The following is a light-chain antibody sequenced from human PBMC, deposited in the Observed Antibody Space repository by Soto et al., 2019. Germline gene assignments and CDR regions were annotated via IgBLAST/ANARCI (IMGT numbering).Light chain of an antibody. CDR3: QQRSNWPWT. J-gene: IGKJ1*01. Sequence: EIVLTQSPATLSLPPGERAPLSCRASQSISSYLAWYQQKPGQAPRLLIYDASNRATGIPARFSGSGSGTDFTLTSSSLEPEDFAVYFCQQRSNWPWTFGQGTKVDIK. CDR2: DAS. V-gene: IGKV3-11*01. CDR1: QSISSY.